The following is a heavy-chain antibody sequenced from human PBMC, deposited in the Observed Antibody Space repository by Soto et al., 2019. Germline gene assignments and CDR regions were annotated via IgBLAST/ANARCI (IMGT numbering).Heavy chain of an antibody. D-gene: IGHD3-3*01. CDR3: TTVGYDFWSGLHYYYGMDV. CDR2: IKSKTDGGTT. CDR1: GFTFSNAW. Sequence: GGSLRLSCAASGFTFSNAWMNWVRQAPGKGLEWVGRIKSKTDGGTTDYAAPVKGRFTISRDDSKNTLYLQMNSLKTEDTAVYYCTTVGYDFWSGLHYYYGMDVWGQGTTVTVSS. J-gene: IGHJ6*02. V-gene: IGHV3-15*07.